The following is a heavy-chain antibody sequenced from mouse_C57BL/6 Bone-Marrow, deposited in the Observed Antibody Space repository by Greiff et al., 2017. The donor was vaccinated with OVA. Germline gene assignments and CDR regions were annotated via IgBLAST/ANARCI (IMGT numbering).Heavy chain of an antibody. CDR2: IDPENGDT. CDR3: TTWGVMDY. V-gene: IGHV14-4*01. Sequence: DVQLQESGAELVRPGASVKLSCTASGFNIKDDYMHWVKQRPEQGLEWIGWIDPENGDTEYASKFQGKATITADTSSNTAYLQLSSLTSEDTAVYYCTTWGVMDYWGQGTSVTVSS. J-gene: IGHJ4*01. CDR1: GFNIKDDY.